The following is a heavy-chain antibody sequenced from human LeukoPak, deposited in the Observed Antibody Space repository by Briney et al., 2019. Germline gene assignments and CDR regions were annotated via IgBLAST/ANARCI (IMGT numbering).Heavy chain of an antibody. CDR2: IYYSGST. V-gene: IGHV4-59*01. CDR1: GGSISSYY. J-gene: IGHJ5*02. Sequence: PSETLSLTCTVSGGSISSYYWGWIRQPPGKGLEWIGYIYYSGSTNYNPSLKSRVTISVDTSKNQFSLKLSSVTAADTAVYYCASLYSTLPGTSWFDPWGQGTLVTVSS. CDR3: ASLYSTLPGTSWFDP. D-gene: IGHD6-13*01.